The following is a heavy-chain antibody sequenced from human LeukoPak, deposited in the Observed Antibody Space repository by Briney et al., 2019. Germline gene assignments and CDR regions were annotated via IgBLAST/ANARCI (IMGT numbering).Heavy chain of an antibody. J-gene: IGHJ6*03. Sequence: GGSLRLSCAASGFTFSSYSMNWVRQAPGKGLEWVSSISSSSSYIYYADSVKGRFTISRDNAKNSLYLQMNSLRAEDTAVYYCARATAYDFWSGYYRSPNYYYYMDVWGKGTTVTVSS. CDR2: ISSSSSYI. D-gene: IGHD3-3*01. V-gene: IGHV3-21*01. CDR1: GFTFSSYS. CDR3: ARATAYDFWSGYYRSPNYYYYMDV.